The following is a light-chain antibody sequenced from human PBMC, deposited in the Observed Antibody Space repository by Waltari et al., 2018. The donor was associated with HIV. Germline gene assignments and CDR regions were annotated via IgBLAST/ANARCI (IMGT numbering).Light chain of an antibody. CDR3: SSYGGCKV. CDR2: DVS. CDR1: SSDVGGYNY. J-gene: IGLJ3*02. Sequence: QSALTQPPSASGSPGQSVAISCTGTSSDVGGYNYVSWYQQHPGKAPKLMIHDVSTRPSGFPDRFSGSKSGTPAPLTVSGLQAEDEADYYCSSYGGCKVFGGGTKLTVL. V-gene: IGLV2-8*01.